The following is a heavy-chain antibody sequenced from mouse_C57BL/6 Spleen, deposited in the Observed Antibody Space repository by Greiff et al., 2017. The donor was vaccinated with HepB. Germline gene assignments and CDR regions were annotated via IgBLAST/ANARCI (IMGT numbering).Heavy chain of an antibody. CDR2: INPNNGGT. CDR3: ARMTTVVATGFDY. J-gene: IGHJ2*01. Sequence: EVQLQQSGPELVKPGASVKISCKASGYTFTDYYLNWVQQSHGKSLEWIGDINPNNGGTSYNQKFKGKDTLTVDKSSRTASMELRSLTSEDSAVYYCARMTTVVATGFDYWGQGTTLTVSS. D-gene: IGHD1-1*01. V-gene: IGHV1-26*01. CDR1: GYTFTDYY.